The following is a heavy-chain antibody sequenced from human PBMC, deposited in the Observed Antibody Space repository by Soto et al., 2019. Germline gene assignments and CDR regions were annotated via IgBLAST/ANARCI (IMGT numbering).Heavy chain of an antibody. D-gene: IGHD6-19*01. CDR1: GFTVSDNY. CDR2: LYSAGNA. J-gene: IGHJ4*02. V-gene: IGHV3-53*02. Sequence: EVHLVETGGALIQPGGSLRLSCAASGFTVSDNYMTWVRQAPGKGLEWVSVLYSAGNAYYADSVQGRFTISRDDSKNTLYLQRIRLRAEDTAVYYCARDKGGGWYYFDSWAQGTLVTVSS. CDR3: ARDKGGGWYYFDS.